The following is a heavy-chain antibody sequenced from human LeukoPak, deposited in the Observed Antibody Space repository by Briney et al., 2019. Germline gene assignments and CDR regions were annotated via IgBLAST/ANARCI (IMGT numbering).Heavy chain of an antibody. Sequence: GGSLRLSCAASGFTFDDYTMHWVRQPPGKGLEWVSLLSWDGSSTYYADSVKGRFTVSRDNSKNSLYLQMNSLRSEDTAFYYCAAGALYYYENSGYHYWGQGTLVTVSS. D-gene: IGHD3-22*01. CDR3: AAGALYYYENSGYHY. J-gene: IGHJ4*02. CDR2: LSWDGSST. V-gene: IGHV3-43*01. CDR1: GFTFDDYT.